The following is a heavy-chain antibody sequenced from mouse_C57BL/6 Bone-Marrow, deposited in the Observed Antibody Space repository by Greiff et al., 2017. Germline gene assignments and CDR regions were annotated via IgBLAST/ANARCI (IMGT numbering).Heavy chain of an antibody. CDR3: ARESYYEFAY. Sequence: QVQLQQPGAELVMPGASVKLSCKASGYTFTSYWMHWVKQRPGQGLEWIGEIDPSDSYTNYNQKCKGKSTLTVDKSSSTAYMQLSSLTSEDSAVYYCARESYYEFAYWGQGTLVTVSA. CDR1: GYTFTSYW. CDR2: IDPSDSYT. D-gene: IGHD2-10*01. V-gene: IGHV1-69*01. J-gene: IGHJ3*01.